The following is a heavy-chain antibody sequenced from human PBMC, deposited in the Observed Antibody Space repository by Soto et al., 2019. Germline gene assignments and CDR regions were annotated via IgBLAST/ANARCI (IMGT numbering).Heavy chain of an antibody. V-gene: IGHV3-23*01. J-gene: IGHJ3*02. CDR1: GVTFSSYA. CDR2: ISGSGGST. D-gene: IGHD4-17*01. CDR3: AKDRAYGGNPYGAFDI. Sequence: GGSLRLSCAASGVTFSSYAMSWVRQAPGKGLEWVSAISGSGGSTYYADSVKGRFTISRDNSKNTLYLQMNSLRAEDTAVYYCAKDRAYGGNPYGAFDIWGQGTMVTVSS.